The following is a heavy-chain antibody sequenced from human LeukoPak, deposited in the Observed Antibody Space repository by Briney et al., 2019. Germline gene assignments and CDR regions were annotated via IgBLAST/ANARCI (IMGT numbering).Heavy chain of an antibody. Sequence: GGSLRLSCAASGFTFSSYSMNWVRQAPGKGLEWVSAISGSGGSTYYADSVKGRFTISRDNSKNTLYLQMNSLRAEDTAVYYCAKHPYCSGGSCYPFQFYYYYYGMDVWGQGTTVTVSS. CDR1: GFTFSSYS. CDR2: ISGSGGST. J-gene: IGHJ6*02. CDR3: AKHPYCSGGSCYPFQFYYYYYGMDV. D-gene: IGHD2-15*01. V-gene: IGHV3-23*01.